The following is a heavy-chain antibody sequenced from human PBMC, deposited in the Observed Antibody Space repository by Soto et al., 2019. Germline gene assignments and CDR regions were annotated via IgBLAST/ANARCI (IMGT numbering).Heavy chain of an antibody. CDR2: IYSGGST. V-gene: IGHV3-66*01. CDR3: ARGYSSGWNNWFDH. D-gene: IGHD6-19*01. J-gene: IGHJ5*02. CDR1: GFTVSSNY. Sequence: EVQLVESGGGLVQPGGSLRLSCAASGFTVSSNYMSWGRQAPGKGLERVSVIYSGGSTYYADYVNGRFTISRDNSKDTLYLQMNSLRAEDTAVYYCARGYSSGWNNWFDHWGQGTLVTVS.